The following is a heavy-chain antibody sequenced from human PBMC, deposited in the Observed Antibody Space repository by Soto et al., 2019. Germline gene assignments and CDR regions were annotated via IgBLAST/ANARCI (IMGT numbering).Heavy chain of an antibody. CDR2: INPSGGST. CDR3: ARDLYLVPAAPSNWFDP. Sequence: GASVKVSCKASGYTFTSYYMHWVRQAPGQGLEWMGIINPSGGSTSYAQKFQGRVTMTRDTSTSTVYMELSSLRSEDTAVYYCARDLYLVPAAPSNWFDPWGQGTLVTVSS. CDR1: GYTFTSYY. V-gene: IGHV1-46*03. D-gene: IGHD2-2*01. J-gene: IGHJ5*02.